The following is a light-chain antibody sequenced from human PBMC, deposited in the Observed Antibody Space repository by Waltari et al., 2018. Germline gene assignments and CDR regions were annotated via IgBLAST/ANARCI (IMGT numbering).Light chain of an antibody. CDR3: NSRDRRHNSML. V-gene: IGLV3-19*01. J-gene: IGLJ3*02. CDR1: TLRTYS. CDR2: GNN. Sequence: SSELTQDPAVSVALGQTVRITCQGDTLRTYSAGWYQQKPGQAPILVNYGNNNRPSGIPDRFSGSRSGNTASLIITGAQAEDGAAYYCNSRDRRHNSMLFGGGTKLTVL.